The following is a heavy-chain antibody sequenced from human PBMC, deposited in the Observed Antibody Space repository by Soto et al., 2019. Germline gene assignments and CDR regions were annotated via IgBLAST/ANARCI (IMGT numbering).Heavy chain of an antibody. CDR2: IYYSGYT. D-gene: IGHD2-21*02. Sequence: SETLSLTCTVSGGSISSGDYYWSWIRQPPGKGLEWIGYIYYSGYTYYNPSLKSRVTMSVDTSKNQFSLKLSSVTAADTAVYNCARYCGGDCLPLRGMDVWRQRTTVTVSS. CDR3: ARYCGGDCLPLRGMDV. J-gene: IGHJ6*02. CDR1: GGSISSGDYY. V-gene: IGHV4-30-4*01.